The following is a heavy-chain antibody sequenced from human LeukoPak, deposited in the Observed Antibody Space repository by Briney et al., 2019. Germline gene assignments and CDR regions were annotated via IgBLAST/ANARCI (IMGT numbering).Heavy chain of an antibody. Sequence: GGSLRLSCEGSAFIFSGHWMNWVRQTPGKGLEWVANIKEDGSQKNYVGSVKGRFTISRDNAKNSLYLQMNSLRVEDTAVYYCARDGGWNRFDYWGQGTLVTVSS. CDR2: IKEDGSQK. CDR1: AFIFSGHW. J-gene: IGHJ4*02. V-gene: IGHV3-7*03. D-gene: IGHD1-1*01. CDR3: ARDGGWNRFDY.